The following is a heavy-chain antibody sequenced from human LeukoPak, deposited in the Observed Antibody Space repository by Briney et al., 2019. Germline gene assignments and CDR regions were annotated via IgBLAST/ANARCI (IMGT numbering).Heavy chain of an antibody. CDR2: ISPTSGST. CDR3: ARAAYGDCPRH. CDR1: ESTFTSYY. D-gene: IGHD4-17*01. Sequence: ASVKVSCKAPESTFTSYYMHWVRQAPGQGLEWMGIISPTSGSTNYAQKFQGRITMTRDTSASTVYMELSSLGSDDTAMYYCARAAYGDCPRHWGQGTLVTVSS. V-gene: IGHV1-46*01. J-gene: IGHJ4*02.